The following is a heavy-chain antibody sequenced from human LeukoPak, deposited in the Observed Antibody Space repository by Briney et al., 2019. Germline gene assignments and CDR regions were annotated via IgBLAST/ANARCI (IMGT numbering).Heavy chain of an antibody. V-gene: IGHV3-23*01. CDR1: GFTFSSYA. CDR2: ISGSGGST. CDR3: ARSCSGGSCFPDS. J-gene: IGHJ4*02. Sequence: GGSLRLSCAASGFTFSSYAMSWVRQAPGKGLEWASAISGSGGSTYYADSVKGRFTISRDNSKNTLYLQMNSLRAEDTAVYYCARSCSGGSCFPDSWGQGTLVTVSS. D-gene: IGHD2-15*01.